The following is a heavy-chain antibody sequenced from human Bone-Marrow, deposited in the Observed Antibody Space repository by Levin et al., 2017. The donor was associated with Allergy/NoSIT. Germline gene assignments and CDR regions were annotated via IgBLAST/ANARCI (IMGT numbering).Heavy chain of an antibody. CDR1: GGAVSSNA. CDR3: GISEVRGEKCACHYCVDG. V-gene: IGHV1-69*13. J-gene: IGHJ6*02. Sequence: ASVKVSCKASGGAVSSNAISWVRQGPGQGLEWMGGIIPMSNTTKIAQKYRCRVTITADASTSTVYVELNTLKSEDTAIYYCGISEVRGEKCACHYCVDGWSQATAVGFSS. D-gene: IGHD3-10*01. CDR2: IIPMSNTT.